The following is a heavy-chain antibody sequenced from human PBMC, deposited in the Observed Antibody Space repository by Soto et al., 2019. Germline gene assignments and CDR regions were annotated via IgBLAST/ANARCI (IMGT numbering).Heavy chain of an antibody. V-gene: IGHV3-66*01. D-gene: IGHD3-16*01. CDR2: IYSGGST. CDR3: ARDWRSSIEGWFDP. J-gene: IGHJ5*02. CDR1: GFTVSSNY. Sequence: EVQLVESGGGLVQPGGSLRLSCAASGFTVSSNYMSWVRQAPGKGLEWVSVIYSGGSTYYADSVKGRFTISRDNSKNTLYLQMNSLRAEDTAVYYCARDWRSSIEGWFDPWGQGTLVTVSS.